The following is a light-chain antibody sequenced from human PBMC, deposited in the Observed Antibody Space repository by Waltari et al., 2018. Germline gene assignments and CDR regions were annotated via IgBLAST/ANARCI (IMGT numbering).Light chain of an antibody. CDR1: SSN. CDR2: GGN. V-gene: IGLV1-44*01. J-gene: IGLJ2*01. Sequence: SVLTHPPSASGAPGQTVTISRSGRSSNCYAHLPGRAPTLLIYGGNQRPSGVPARFSGSQSGTSASLVISGLQPDDEGDYYCSAWDDSLKYVAFGGGTKLTV. CDR3: SAWDDSLKYVA.